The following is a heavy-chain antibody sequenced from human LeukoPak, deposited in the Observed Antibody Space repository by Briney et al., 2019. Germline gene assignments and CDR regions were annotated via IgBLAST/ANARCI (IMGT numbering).Heavy chain of an antibody. V-gene: IGHV3-23*01. D-gene: IGHD3-3*01. Sequence: GGSQRLSCAASGFTFSSYAMSWVRQAPGKGLEWVSAISGSGGSTYYADSVKGRFTISRDNSKNTLYLQMNSLRAEDTAVYYCAKDASIFGVVVGRFDYWGQGTLVTVSS. CDR3: AKDASIFGVVVGRFDY. CDR2: ISGSGGST. J-gene: IGHJ4*02. CDR1: GFTFSSYA.